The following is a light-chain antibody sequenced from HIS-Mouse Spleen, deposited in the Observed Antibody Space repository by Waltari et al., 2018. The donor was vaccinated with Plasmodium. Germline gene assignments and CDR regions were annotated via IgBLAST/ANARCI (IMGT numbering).Light chain of an antibody. Sequence: EIVMTQSPAPLSVPPGERATLSRRASQSVSSNLAWYQQKPGQAPRLLIYGASTRATGIPARFSGSGSGTEFTLTISSLQSEDFAVYYCQQYNNWSFTFGPGTKVDIK. CDR1: QSVSSN. J-gene: IGKJ3*01. CDR3: QQYNNWSFT. CDR2: GAS. V-gene: IGKV3-15*01.